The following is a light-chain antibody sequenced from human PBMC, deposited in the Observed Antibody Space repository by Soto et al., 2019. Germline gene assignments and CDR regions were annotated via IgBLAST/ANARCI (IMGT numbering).Light chain of an antibody. V-gene: IGKV1-39*01. Sequence: DIQMTQSPSSLSAFVGDRVTITCRASQSISRFVNWYQQKPGKAPKLLVYGASTLYSGVPSRFSGSGSGTDFTLTISSLQPEDVATYYCQQSYSTLAWTFGQGTKVEVK. CDR2: GAS. J-gene: IGKJ1*01. CDR1: QSISRF. CDR3: QQSYSTLAWT.